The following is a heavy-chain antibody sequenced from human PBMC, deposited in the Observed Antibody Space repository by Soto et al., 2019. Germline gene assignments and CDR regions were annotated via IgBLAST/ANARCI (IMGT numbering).Heavy chain of an antibody. CDR1: GGSISSSSYS. D-gene: IGHD2-2*01. J-gene: IGHJ6*02. Sequence: SETLSLTCIVSGGSISSSSYSWAWIRQPPGKGLEWIGTMYYGVNTYYNPSLKSRVTISVDRSKSQFSLKLSSVTAADTAVYYCASQVYELPFYYYYGMDVWGQGTTVTVSS. V-gene: IGHV4-39*07. CDR3: ASQVYELPFYYYYGMDV. CDR2: MYYGVNT.